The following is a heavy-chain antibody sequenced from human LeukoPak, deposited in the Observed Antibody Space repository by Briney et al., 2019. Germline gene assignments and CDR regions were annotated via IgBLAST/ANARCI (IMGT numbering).Heavy chain of an antibody. CDR2: INPNSGGT. CDR1: GYTFTGYY. J-gene: IGHJ4*02. V-gene: IGHV1-2*02. D-gene: IGHD5-12*01. Sequence: ASVKVSCKASGYTFTGYYMHWVRQAPGQGLEWMGWINPNSGGTNYAQKFQGRVTMTRDMSISTAYMELSRLRSDDTAVYYCARDAYSGYDAFDYWGQGTLVTVSS. CDR3: ARDAYSGYDAFDY.